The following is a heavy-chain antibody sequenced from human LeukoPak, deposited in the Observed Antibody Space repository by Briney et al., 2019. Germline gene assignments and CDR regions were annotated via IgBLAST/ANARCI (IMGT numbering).Heavy chain of an antibody. Sequence: PGGSLRLSCAASGFTFSSYSMNWVRRAPGKGLEWVANIKQDESEKYYVDSVKGRFTISRDNAKNSLYLQMNNLRAEDTAVYYCARVLDSSTSRYQSLKYWGQRTLVTVSS. CDR2: IKQDESEK. CDR1: GFTFSSYS. D-gene: IGHD2-2*01. V-gene: IGHV3-7*01. CDR3: ARVLDSSTSRYQSLKY. J-gene: IGHJ4*02.